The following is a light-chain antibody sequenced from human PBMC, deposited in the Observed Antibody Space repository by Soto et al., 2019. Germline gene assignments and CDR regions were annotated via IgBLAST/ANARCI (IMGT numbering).Light chain of an antibody. CDR1: SSNIGAGYD. Sequence: QSVLTQPPSVSVAPGQWVTISCPGRSSNIGAGYDVHWYQQLPGTAPKLLIYGNSNRPSGVPDRFSGSKSGTSASLAITGLQAEDEADYYCQSYDSSLSGYVFGTGTKVTVL. CDR3: QSYDSSLSGYV. CDR2: GNS. J-gene: IGLJ1*01. V-gene: IGLV1-40*01.